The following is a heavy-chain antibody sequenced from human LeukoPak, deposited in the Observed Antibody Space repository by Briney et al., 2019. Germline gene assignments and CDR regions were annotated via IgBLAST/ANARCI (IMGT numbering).Heavy chain of an antibody. Sequence: ASVTVSCTASGYTFTGYYMHWVRQAPGQGLEWMGRINPNSGGTNYAQKFQGRVTMTRDTSISTAYMELSRLRSDDTAVYYCAGARKGGGFDYWGQGTLVTVPS. V-gene: IGHV1-2*06. CDR3: AGARKGGGFDY. J-gene: IGHJ4*02. CDR1: GYTFTGYY. D-gene: IGHD3-10*01. CDR2: INPNSGGT.